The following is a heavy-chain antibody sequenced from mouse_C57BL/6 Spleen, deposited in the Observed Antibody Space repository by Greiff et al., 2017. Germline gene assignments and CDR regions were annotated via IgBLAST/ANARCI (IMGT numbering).Heavy chain of an antibody. Sequence: EVKLLESGGGLVKPGGSLKLSCAASGFTFSSYAMSWVRQTPEKGLEWVATISAGGSYTYYPDNVKGRFTLSRDNARNNVYLQMSQLKSEDAAMYYCARLHSSSYLGYWGQGTTLTVSS. CDR2: ISAGGSYT. D-gene: IGHD3-1*01. CDR1: GFTFSSYA. J-gene: IGHJ2*01. V-gene: IGHV5-4*03. CDR3: ARLHSSSYLGY.